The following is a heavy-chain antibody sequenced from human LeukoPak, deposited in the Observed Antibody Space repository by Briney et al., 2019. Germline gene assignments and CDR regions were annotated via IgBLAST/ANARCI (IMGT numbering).Heavy chain of an antibody. D-gene: IGHD3-16*02. CDR2: INHSGST. CDR3: ARGANHYDYVWGSYRYRYYFDY. CDR1: GGSFSGYY. J-gene: IGHJ4*02. Sequence: SETLSLTCAVYGGSFSGYYWSWIRQPPGKGLEWIGEINHSGSTNYNPSLKSRVTISVDTSKNQFSLKLSSVTAADTAVYYCARGANHYDYVWGSYRYRYYFDYWGQGTLVTASS. V-gene: IGHV4-34*01.